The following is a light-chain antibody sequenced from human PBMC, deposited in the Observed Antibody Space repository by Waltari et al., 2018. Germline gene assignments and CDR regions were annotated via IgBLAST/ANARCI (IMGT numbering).Light chain of an antibody. CDR2: RVS. V-gene: IGKV1-5*01. Sequence: DIQMAQSPSSLSASVGERVTINCRASQGINNWLAWYQQKPGKAPKLLINRVSNLEAGVPSRFSGTGSGTDFTLTISSLQPEDFATYYCQQHDSFPFTFGPGTKLDFK. J-gene: IGKJ3*01. CDR3: QQHDSFPFT. CDR1: QGINNW.